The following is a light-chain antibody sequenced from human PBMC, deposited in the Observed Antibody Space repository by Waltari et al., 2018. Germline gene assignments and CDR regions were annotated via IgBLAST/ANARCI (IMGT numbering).Light chain of an antibody. J-gene: IGKJ1*01. Sequence: EIVLTQSPGTAPVSQGKGITLSCRASQSVGSSHLAWYQQKPGQAPSLVIYRASRRATGIPDRFSGSGSGTDFSLTISRLEPEDFAVYYCQQHGTLPATFGQGTKVEIK. CDR3: QQHGTLPAT. CDR1: QSVGSSH. CDR2: RAS. V-gene: IGKV3-20*01.